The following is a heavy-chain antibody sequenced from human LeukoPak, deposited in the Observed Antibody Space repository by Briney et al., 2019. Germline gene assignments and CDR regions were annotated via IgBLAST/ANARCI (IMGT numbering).Heavy chain of an antibody. CDR1: GFTFVSYG. D-gene: IGHD3-9*01. V-gene: IGHV3-30*03. Sequence: GGSLRLSCAASGFTFVSYGMHWVRQAPGKGLEWVAVISYDGSNKYYADSVKGRFTISRDNSKNTLYLQMNSLRAEDTAVYYCARERRYFDWLSNYYFAYWGQGTLVTVSS. J-gene: IGHJ4*02. CDR2: ISYDGSNK. CDR3: ARERRYFDWLSNYYFAY.